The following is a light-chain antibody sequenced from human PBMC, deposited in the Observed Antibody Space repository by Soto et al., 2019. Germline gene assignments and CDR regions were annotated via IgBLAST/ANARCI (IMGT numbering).Light chain of an antibody. Sequence: DIVLTQFPATLSLSPGERATLSCRASQSVGTYLAWYQHKPGQAPRLLIYDASKRAIGIPARFSGSGSGTDFALTISSLEPEDFEVYYCQQRSDWPPITFGQGTRLEIK. CDR2: DAS. J-gene: IGKJ5*01. CDR3: QQRSDWPPIT. CDR1: QSVGTY. V-gene: IGKV3-11*01.